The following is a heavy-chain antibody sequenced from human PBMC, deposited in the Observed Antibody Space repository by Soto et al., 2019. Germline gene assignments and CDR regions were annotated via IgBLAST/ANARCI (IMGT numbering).Heavy chain of an antibody. CDR1: GFTFGYYW. Sequence: GGSLRLSCAASGFTFGYYWMSWVRQAPGKGLEWLATIKWDASEKKYVDSVKGRFTISRDNSKNTLYLQMNSLRAEDTAVYYCARDRSRRGGYYYYGMDVWGQGTTVTVSS. J-gene: IGHJ6*02. CDR2: IKWDASEK. V-gene: IGHV3-7*01. CDR3: ARDRSRRGGYYYYGMDV. D-gene: IGHD2-15*01.